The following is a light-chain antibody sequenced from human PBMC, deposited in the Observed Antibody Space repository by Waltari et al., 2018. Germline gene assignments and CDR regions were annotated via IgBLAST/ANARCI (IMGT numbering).Light chain of an antibody. CDR2: EDN. J-gene: IGLJ2*01. V-gene: IGLV6-57*02. CDR3: QSYDSSTVV. Sequence: NFMLTQPHSVSDSPGKTVTIPSTGSSGSIASNYVQSDQQRPGSAPTPVIYEDNQRPSGVPDRFSGSIDSYSNAASLTISGLKTEDEADYYCQSYDSSTVVFGGGTKLTVL. CDR1: SGSIASNY.